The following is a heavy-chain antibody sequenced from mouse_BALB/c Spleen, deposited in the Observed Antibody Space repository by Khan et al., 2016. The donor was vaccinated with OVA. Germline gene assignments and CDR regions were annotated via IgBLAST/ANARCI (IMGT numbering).Heavy chain of an antibody. V-gene: IGHV1S132*01. CDR2: INPGTDNS. CDR1: GYTFTSYW. Sequence: QVQLKESGAELVRPGASVKLSCKTSGYTFTSYWIHWVKQSPGQGLEWIARINPGTDNSYYNEKFKDKATLTVDKSSSTACMQLSSLKSEDSDVYFCAREEALDHFDHWGQGTTLTVSA. CDR3: AREEALDHFDH. J-gene: IGHJ2*01. D-gene: IGHD3-2*02.